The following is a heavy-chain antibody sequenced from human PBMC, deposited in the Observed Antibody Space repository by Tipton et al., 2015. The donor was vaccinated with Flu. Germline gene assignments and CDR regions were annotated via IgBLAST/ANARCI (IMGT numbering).Heavy chain of an antibody. Sequence: LRLSCTVSGGSISSSSYYWGWIRQPPGKGLEWIGSIYYSGSTYYNPSLKSRVTISVDTSKNQFSLKLSSVTAADTAVYYCARGVPAKYYGALLAAKGFGAFDIWGQGTMVTVSS. CDR1: GGSISSSSYY. V-gene: IGHV4-39*01. CDR2: IYYSGST. D-gene: IGHD3-10*01. CDR3: ARGVPAKYYGALLAAKGFGAFDI. J-gene: IGHJ3*02.